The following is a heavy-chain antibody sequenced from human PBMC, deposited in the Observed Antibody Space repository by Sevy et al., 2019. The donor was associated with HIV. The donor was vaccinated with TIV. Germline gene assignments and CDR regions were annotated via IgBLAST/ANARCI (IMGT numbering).Heavy chain of an antibody. CDR2: IYPGESDT. CDR1: GYSFTSYW. CDR3: ARQVNDLRFLAWLPTSDAFDI. Sequence: GESLKISCKGSGYSFTSYWIGWVRQMPGKGLEWMGIIYPGESDTRYSPSFQGQVTISADKSISTAYLRWSSLKASDTAMYYCARQVNDLRFLAWLPTSDAFDIWGQGTMVTVSS. V-gene: IGHV5-51*01. J-gene: IGHJ3*02. D-gene: IGHD3-3*01.